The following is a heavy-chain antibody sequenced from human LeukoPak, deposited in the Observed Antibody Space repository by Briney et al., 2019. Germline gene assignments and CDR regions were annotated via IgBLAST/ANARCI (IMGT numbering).Heavy chain of an antibody. J-gene: IGHJ4*02. Sequence: ASVKVSCKASGGTFSSYAISWVRQAPGQGLEWMGGIIPIFGTANYAQRFQGRVTITADESTSTAYMELSSLRSEDTAVYYCARSARVVVPAAITEFDYWGQGTLVTVSS. D-gene: IGHD2-2*01. CDR2: IIPIFGTA. V-gene: IGHV1-69*01. CDR1: GGTFSSYA. CDR3: ARSARVVVPAAITEFDY.